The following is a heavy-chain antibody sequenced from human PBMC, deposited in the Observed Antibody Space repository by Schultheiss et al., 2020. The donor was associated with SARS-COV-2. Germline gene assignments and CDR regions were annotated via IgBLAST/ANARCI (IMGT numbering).Heavy chain of an antibody. V-gene: IGHV4-61*08. D-gene: IGHD5-12*01. CDR3: ARTIAADY. CDR1: GGSISSGGYY. J-gene: IGHJ4*02. CDR2: IYYSGST. Sequence: SETLSLTCTVSGGSISSGGYYWSWIRQHPGKGLEWIGYIYYSGSTNYNPSLKSRVTMSVDTSKNQFSLKLSSVTAADTAVYYCARTIAADYWGQGTLVTVSS.